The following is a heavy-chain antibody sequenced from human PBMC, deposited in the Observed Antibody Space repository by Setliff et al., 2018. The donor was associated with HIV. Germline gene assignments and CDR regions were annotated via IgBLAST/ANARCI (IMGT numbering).Heavy chain of an antibody. CDR1: GYIFKDYG. J-gene: IGHJ4*02. CDR3: ARDVSWRVRTYIDY. Sequence: GSLRLSCEISGYIFKDYGMNWVRQAPGKGLEWVAFIRYDGSKKYYADSVKGRFTVSRDNFKNTLYLQLNSLRAEDTAIYYCARDVSWRVRTYIDYWGQGALVTVSS. V-gene: IGHV3-30*02. D-gene: IGHD3-3*01. CDR2: IRYDGSKK.